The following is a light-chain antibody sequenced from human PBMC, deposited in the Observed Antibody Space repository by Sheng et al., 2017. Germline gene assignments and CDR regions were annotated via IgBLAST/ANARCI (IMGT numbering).Light chain of an antibody. CDR2: RDT. CDR1: NIKGKS. CDR3: QVWAASTVV. V-gene: IGLV3-9*01. Sequence: SYELTQPLSVSVALGQTATIPCGGDNIKGKSVHWYQHRPGQAPVLVIYRDTNRPSGIPERFSGSNSGDTATLTISRAQAGDEADFYCQVWAASTVVFGGGTKLTVL. J-gene: IGLJ3*02.